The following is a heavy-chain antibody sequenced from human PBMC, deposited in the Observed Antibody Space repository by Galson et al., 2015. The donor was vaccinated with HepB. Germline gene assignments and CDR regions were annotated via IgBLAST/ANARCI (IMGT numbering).Heavy chain of an antibody. CDR2: ISAYNGNT. CDR1: GYTFTSYG. Sequence: SVKVSCKASGYTFTSYGISWVRQAPGQGLEWMGWISAYNGNTNYAQKLQGRVTMTTDTSTSTAYMELNSLRGDDTAVFYCAGGSSGSSDKSIAYWGQGTLVTVSS. D-gene: IGHD3-10*01. CDR3: AGGSSGSSDKSIAY. J-gene: IGHJ4*02. V-gene: IGHV1-18*01.